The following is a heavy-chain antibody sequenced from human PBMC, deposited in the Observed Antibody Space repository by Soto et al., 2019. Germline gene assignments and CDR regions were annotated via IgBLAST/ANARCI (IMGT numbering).Heavy chain of an antibody. CDR2: IYYSGST. J-gene: IGHJ6*02. CDR1: GGSISSYY. Sequence: PSETLSLTCTVSGGSISSYYWSWIRQPPGKGLEWIGYIYYSGSTNYNPSLKSRVTISVDTSKNQFSLKLSSVTAADTAVYYCAREGVKGSRGNYYYYYGMDVWGQGTTVTVSS. V-gene: IGHV4-59*01. CDR3: AREGVKGSRGNYYYYYGMDV. D-gene: IGHD1-26*01.